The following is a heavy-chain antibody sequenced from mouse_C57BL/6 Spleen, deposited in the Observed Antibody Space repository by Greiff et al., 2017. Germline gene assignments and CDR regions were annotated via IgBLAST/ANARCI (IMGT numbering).Heavy chain of an antibody. V-gene: IGHV8-12*01. D-gene: IGHD2-5*01. CDR2: IYWDDDK. Sequence: QVTLKVCGPGILQSSQTLSLTCSFSGFSLSTSGMGVSWIRQPSGKGLEWLAHIYWDDDKRYHPSLKSRLTISKDTSRNQVFLKITSVDTADTATDYCARIYSNLRTGAMDYWGQGTSVTVSS. CDR1: GFSLSTSGMG. J-gene: IGHJ4*01. CDR3: ARIYSNLRTGAMDY.